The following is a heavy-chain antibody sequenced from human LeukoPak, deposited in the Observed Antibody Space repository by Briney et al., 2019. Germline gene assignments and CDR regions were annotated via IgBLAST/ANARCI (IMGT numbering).Heavy chain of an antibody. D-gene: IGHD3-22*01. CDR1: GFTFNSYA. V-gene: IGHV3-66*01. CDR2: IYSGGST. Sequence: GGSLRLSCAASGFTFNSYAMSWVRQAPGKGLEWVSVIYSGGSTYYADSVKGRFTISRDNSKNTLYLQMNSLRAEDTAVYYCAREDSSGFRGYDYWGQGTLVTVSS. J-gene: IGHJ4*02. CDR3: AREDSSGFRGYDY.